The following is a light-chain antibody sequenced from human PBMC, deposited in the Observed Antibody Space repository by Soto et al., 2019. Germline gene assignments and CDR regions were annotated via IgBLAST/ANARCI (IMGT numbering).Light chain of an antibody. CDR2: EDS. CDR1: SSDVGGYNL. V-gene: IGLV2-23*01. J-gene: IGLJ1*01. CDR3: CSHAGSRSYV. Sequence: QSALTQPASVSGSPGQSITSSCTGTSSDVGGYNLVSWYQQHPGKAPKLMIFEDSKRPSGVSNRFSGSKSGNTASLTISGLRAEDEADYYCCSHAGSRSYVFGSGTKLTVL.